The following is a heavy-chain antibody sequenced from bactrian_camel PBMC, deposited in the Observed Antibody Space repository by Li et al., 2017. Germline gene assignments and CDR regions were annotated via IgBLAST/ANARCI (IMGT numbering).Heavy chain of an antibody. Sequence: HVQLVEFGGGLAQPGGSLTLSCSASGFTFSRYGMVWVRQAPGKGLEWVSGIYADDAHYTDSVQGRFTISRDDAKNTLYLQIDSLKTEDTARYYCAAGLSECKIEYMGGYPAGYWCQGTQVTVS. CDR1: GFTFSRYG. CDR3: AAGLSECKIEYMGGYPAGY. J-gene: IGHJ6*01. V-gene: IGHV3S6*01. D-gene: IGHD3*01. CDR2: IYADDA.